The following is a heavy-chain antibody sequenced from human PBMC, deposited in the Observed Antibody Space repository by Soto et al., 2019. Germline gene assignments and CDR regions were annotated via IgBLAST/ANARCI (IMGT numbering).Heavy chain of an antibody. CDR2: IIPILGIA. V-gene: IGHV1-69*02. CDR3: ARAPEELIT. Sequence: QVQLVQSGAEVKKPGSSVKVSCKASGGTFSSYTISWVRQAPGQGLEWMGRIIPILGIANYAQKFQGRGTXXADKSTSTAYMELSSLRSEDTAVYYCARAPEELITWGQGTLVPVSS. CDR1: GGTFSSYT. J-gene: IGHJ5*02.